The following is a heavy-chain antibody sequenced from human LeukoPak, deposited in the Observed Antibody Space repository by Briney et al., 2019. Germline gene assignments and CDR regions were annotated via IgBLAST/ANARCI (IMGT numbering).Heavy chain of an antibody. CDR3: ARSYGDNIFDY. CDR1: GFTVSSNY. CDR2: IYSGGST. J-gene: IGHJ4*02. Sequence: GGSLRLSCAASGFTVSSNYLSWVRHAPGKGLEWVSVIYSGGSTYYADSVKGRFTISRDNSKNTLYLQMNSLRAEDTAVYYCARSYGDNIFDYWGQGTLVTVSS. V-gene: IGHV3-66*01. D-gene: IGHD4-17*01.